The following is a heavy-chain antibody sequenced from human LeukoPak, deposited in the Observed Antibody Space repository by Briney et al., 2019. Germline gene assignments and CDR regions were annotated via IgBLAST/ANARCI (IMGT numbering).Heavy chain of an antibody. V-gene: IGHV1-2*06. CDR2: INPNSGDT. Sequence: ASVKVSCKASGYTFTGYYMHWVRQAPGQGLEWMGRINPNSGDTNYAQKFQGRVTMTRDTSISTAYMELSRLRSDDTAVYYCARDWVPYCSGGSCYSYAFDIWGQGTMVTVSS. J-gene: IGHJ3*02. D-gene: IGHD2-15*01. CDR3: ARDWVPYCSGGSCYSYAFDI. CDR1: GYTFTGYY.